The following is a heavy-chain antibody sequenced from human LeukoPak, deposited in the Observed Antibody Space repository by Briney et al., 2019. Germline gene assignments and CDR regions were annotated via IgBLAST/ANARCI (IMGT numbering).Heavy chain of an antibody. CDR1: GYSISSGYY. D-gene: IGHD4-17*01. Sequence: PSETLSLTCAVSGYSISSGYYWGWIRQPPGKGLEWIGSIYHSGSTYYNPSLKSRVTISVDTSKHQFSLKLSSVTAADTAVYYCARDVGGDYYFDYWGQGTLVTVSS. CDR2: IYHSGST. J-gene: IGHJ4*02. V-gene: IGHV4-38-2*02. CDR3: ARDVGGDYYFDY.